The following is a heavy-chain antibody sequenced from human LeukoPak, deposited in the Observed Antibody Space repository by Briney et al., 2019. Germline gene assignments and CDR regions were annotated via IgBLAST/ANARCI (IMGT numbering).Heavy chain of an antibody. V-gene: IGHV4-34*01. J-gene: IGHJ6*02. CDR2: INHCENP. CDR3: ARRNQPRVYYYYYGMDV. Sequence: SETLSLTRAVYGGSFGGYFWSWIRQPPGEGLEWSGEINHCENPNYHPSLKSRVTISGDTSKNQFSLKLSSVTAADTAVYYCARRNQPRVYYYYYGMDVWGQGTTVTVSS. D-gene: IGHD1-14*01. CDR1: GGSFGGYF.